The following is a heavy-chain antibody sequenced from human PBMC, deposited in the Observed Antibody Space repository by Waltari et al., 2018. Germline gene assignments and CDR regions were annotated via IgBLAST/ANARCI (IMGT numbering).Heavy chain of an antibody. D-gene: IGHD4-17*01. J-gene: IGHJ4*02. Sequence: EVQLVASGGGLVQPGGSLRLSGADSGFTFSSYSMNWVRQAPGKGLEWVPYIRSSSSTIYYADPVKVRFTISRDNAKNSLYLQMNSLRAEDTAVYYCARDDYGDYGPFDYWGQGTLVTVSS. CDR3: ARDDYGDYGPFDY. CDR2: IRSSSSTI. CDR1: GFTFSSYS. V-gene: IGHV3-48*01.